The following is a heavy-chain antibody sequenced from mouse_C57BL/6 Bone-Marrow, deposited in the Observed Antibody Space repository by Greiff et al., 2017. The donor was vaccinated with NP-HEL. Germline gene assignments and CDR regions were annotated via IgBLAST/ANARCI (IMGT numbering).Heavy chain of an antibody. D-gene: IGHD1-1*01. CDR2: IWTGGGT. CDR1: GFSLTSYA. J-gene: IGHJ1*03. V-gene: IGHV2-9-1*01. CDR3: ARKGYYGSSHWYFDV. Sequence: VKVVESGPGLVAPSQSLSITCTVSGFSLTSYAISWVRQPPGKGLEWLGVIWTGGGTNYNSALKSRMSISKDNSKSQVFLKMNSLQTDDTARYYCARKGYYGSSHWYFDVWGTGTTVTVSS.